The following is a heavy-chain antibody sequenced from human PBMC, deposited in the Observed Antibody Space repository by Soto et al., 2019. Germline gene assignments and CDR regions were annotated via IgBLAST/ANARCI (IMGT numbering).Heavy chain of an antibody. CDR3: LSAGSAVS. D-gene: IGHD3-10*01. CDR1: GFTLSNYW. CDR2: INYDGSEK. J-gene: IGHJ4*02. V-gene: IGHV3-7*05. Sequence: PGESLKISCAASGFTLSNYWMTWVRQAPGKGLEWVANINYDGSEKNYVDSVKGRFTISRDNTRNSLALQMNTLRAEDTAVYYCLSAGSAVSWGQGTLVTVSS.